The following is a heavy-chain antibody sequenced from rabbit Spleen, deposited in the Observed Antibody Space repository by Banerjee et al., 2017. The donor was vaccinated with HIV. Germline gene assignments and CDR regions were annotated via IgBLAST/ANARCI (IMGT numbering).Heavy chain of an antibody. Sequence: QEQLVESGGDLVKPEGSLTLPCTASGFSFNDDYEMCWVRQAPGKGLECIACIYGGSGGSTWYASWAKGRFTISKTSSTTVTLQLTSLTAADTATYFCARGSAAMTMVITGFYFNLWGPGTLVTVS. CDR1: GFSFNDDYE. J-gene: IGHJ4*01. V-gene: IGHV1S45*01. D-gene: IGHD2-1*01. CDR2: IYGGSGGST. CDR3: ARGSAAMTMVITGFYFNL.